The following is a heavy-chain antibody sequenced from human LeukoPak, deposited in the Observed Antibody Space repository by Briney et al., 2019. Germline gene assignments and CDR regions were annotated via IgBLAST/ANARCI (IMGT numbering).Heavy chain of an antibody. J-gene: IGHJ3*02. V-gene: IGHV1-2*02. CDR1: GYTFTGYY. CDR3: ARDSATVTTSGAFDI. D-gene: IGHD4-17*01. CDR2: INPNSGGT. Sequence: ASVKVSCKASGYTFTGYYMHWVRQAPGQGLEWMGWINPNSGGTNYAQKFQGRVTMTRDTSISTAYMELSRLRSDDTAVYYCARDSATVTTSGAFDIWGQGTMDTVSS.